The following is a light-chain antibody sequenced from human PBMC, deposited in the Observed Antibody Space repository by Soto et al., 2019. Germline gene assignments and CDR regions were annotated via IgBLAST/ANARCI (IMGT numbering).Light chain of an antibody. Sequence: LTQPDSVSGSPGQSITISCTGTSRDIGFFNYVSWYQQFPGNAPKLIIFEVTNRPSGVSNRFSASKSGNTASLNISGLQAEDGADYYCSSYTTRSTYVFGTGTKVTVL. CDR2: EVT. V-gene: IGLV2-14*01. CDR1: SRDIGFFNY. CDR3: SSYTTRSTYV. J-gene: IGLJ1*01.